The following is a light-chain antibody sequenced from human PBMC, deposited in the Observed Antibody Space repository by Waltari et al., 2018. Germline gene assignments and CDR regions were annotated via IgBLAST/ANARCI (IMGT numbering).Light chain of an antibody. CDR1: QSITSR. CDR3: QQYNNWPPGGT. J-gene: IGKJ1*01. Sequence: DIQMTQSPSSLSASVGDRVTITCRASQSITSRLNWYQQKPGKAPKVLIYAASSLQSGVPSRFSGSGSGTDFTLTISSLQPEDFAVYYCQQYNNWPPGGTFGQGTKVEIK. CDR2: AAS. V-gene: IGKV1-39*01.